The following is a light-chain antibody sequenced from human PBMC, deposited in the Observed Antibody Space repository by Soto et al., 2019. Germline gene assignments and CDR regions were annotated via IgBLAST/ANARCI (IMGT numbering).Light chain of an antibody. CDR3: QQHYSTPYT. CDR1: QSVLYSSNNKNY. Sequence: DIVMTQSPDSLAVSLGESATINCKSSQSVLYSSNNKNYLAWYQQKPGQPPKLLIYWASTRESGVPDRFSGSGSGTDFTLTISSRQAEDVAVYYCQQHYSTPYTFGQGTKLEIK. CDR2: WAS. V-gene: IGKV4-1*01. J-gene: IGKJ2*01.